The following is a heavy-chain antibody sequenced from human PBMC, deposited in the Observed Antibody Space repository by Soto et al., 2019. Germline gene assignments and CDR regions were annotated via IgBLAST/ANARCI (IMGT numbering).Heavy chain of an antibody. V-gene: IGHV3-33*01. D-gene: IGHD6-19*01. CDR2: IWYDGSNK. CDR3: ARNCAGYSSGWYQRGGFDY. CDR1: GFTFSSYG. Sequence: QVQLVESGGGVVQPGRSLRLSCAASGFTFSSYGMHWVRQAPGKGLEWVAVIWYDGSNKYYADSVKGRFTTYRDNYKNTLYLAMNSLRAEDTAVYYCARNCAGYSSGWYQRGGFDYWGQGTLVTVSS. J-gene: IGHJ4*02.